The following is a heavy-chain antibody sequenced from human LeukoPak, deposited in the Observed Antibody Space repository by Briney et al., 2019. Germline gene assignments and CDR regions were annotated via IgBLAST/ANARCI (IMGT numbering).Heavy chain of an antibody. CDR3: ARVGYDSSGYSYGMDV. Sequence: PGGSLRLSCAASGFTFSSYAMHWVRKAPGKGLEWVAVISYDGSNKYYADSVKGRFTISRDNSKNTLYLQMNSLRAEDTAVYYCARVGYDSSGYSYGMDVWGQGTTVTVSS. D-gene: IGHD3-22*01. CDR1: GFTFSSYA. CDR2: ISYDGSNK. J-gene: IGHJ6*02. V-gene: IGHV3-30-3*01.